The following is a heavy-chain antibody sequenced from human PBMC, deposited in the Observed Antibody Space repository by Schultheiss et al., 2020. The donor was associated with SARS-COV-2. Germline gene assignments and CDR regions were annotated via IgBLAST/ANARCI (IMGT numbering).Heavy chain of an antibody. CDR3: ARDDRSYHGSGSFDY. CDR1: GGSFSGYY. CDR2: IYYSGST. J-gene: IGHJ4*02. D-gene: IGHD3-10*01. V-gene: IGHV4-59*01. Sequence: SETLSLTCAVYGGSFSGYYWSWIRQPPGKGLEWIGYIYYSGSTNYNPSLKSQVTISVDTSKNQFSLKLSSVTAADTAVYYCARDDRSYHGSGSFDYWGQGTLVTVSS.